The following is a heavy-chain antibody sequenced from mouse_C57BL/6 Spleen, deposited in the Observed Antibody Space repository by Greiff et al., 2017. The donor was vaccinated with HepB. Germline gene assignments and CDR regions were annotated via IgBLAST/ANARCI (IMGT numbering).Heavy chain of an antibody. CDR3: TSYYGSRTGWFAY. Sequence: VQLQQSGAELVRPGASVKLSCTASGFNIKDDYMHWVKQRPEQGLEWIGWIDPENGDTEYASKFQGKATITADTSSNTAYLQLSSLTSEDTAVYYCTSYYGSRTGWFAYWGQGTLVTVSA. V-gene: IGHV14-4*01. CDR1: GFNIKDDY. CDR2: IDPENGDT. D-gene: IGHD1-1*01. J-gene: IGHJ3*01.